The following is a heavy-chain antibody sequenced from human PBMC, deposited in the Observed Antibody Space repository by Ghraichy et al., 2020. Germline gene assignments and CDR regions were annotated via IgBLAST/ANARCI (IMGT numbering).Heavy chain of an antibody. V-gene: IGHV3-21*01. D-gene: IGHD1-1*01. CDR3: ARQDQLTTHQADF. CDR2: ISVINNYK. CDR1: GFTFSSYS. J-gene: IGHJ4*02. Sequence: GGSLRLSCAASGFTFSSYSMNWVRQAPGKGLEWISTISVINNYKYYADSVRCRFTISRDNAQNSLYLQMNNLRAEDKTVYYCARQDQLTTHQADFWGQGTLVTVSS.